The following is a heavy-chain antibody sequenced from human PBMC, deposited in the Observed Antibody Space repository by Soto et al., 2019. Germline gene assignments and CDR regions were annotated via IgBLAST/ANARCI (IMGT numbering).Heavy chain of an antibody. CDR3: TTGYSSSSSWPCPGY. V-gene: IGHV3-23*01. Sequence: PGGSLRLSCAASGFTFSSYAMSWVRQAPGKGLEWVSAISGSGGSTYYADSVKGRFTISRDNSKNTLYLQMNSLKTEDTAVYYCTTGYSSSSSWPCPGYWGQGTLVTVSS. CDR1: GFTFSSYA. J-gene: IGHJ4*02. CDR2: ISGSGGST. D-gene: IGHD2-15*01.